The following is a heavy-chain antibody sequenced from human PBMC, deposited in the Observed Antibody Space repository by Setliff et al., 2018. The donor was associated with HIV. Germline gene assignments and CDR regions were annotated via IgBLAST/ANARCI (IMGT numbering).Heavy chain of an antibody. J-gene: IGHJ6*02. D-gene: IGHD6-13*01. CDR1: GGSASNSRYY. CDR2: IHYNEKT. Sequence: SETLSLTCTVSGGSASNSRYYWAWIRQPPGKGLEYIGSIHYNEKTYYNPSLKSRVTISIDTSKNQFSLNLTSVTAADTAVYYCARVGGRGGSSWYLGTKMGRKYGMDVWGQGTTVTVSS. CDR3: ARVGGRGGSSWYLGTKMGRKYGMDV. V-gene: IGHV4-39*01.